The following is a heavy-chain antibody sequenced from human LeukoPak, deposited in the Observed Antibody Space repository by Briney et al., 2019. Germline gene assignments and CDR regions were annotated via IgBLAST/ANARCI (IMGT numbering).Heavy chain of an antibody. CDR1: GGSISSSY. D-gene: IGHD3-22*01. V-gene: IGHV4-59*08. CDR2: ISYSGNT. CDR3: ARLLYYYDSSGYYQFDY. J-gene: IGHJ4*02. Sequence: SETLSLTCTVSGGSISSSYWSWIRQPPGKGLEWIGYISYSGNTNYNPSLKSRVTISVDTSKNQFSLKLSSVTAADTAVYYCARLLYYYDSSGYYQFDYWGQGTLVTVSS.